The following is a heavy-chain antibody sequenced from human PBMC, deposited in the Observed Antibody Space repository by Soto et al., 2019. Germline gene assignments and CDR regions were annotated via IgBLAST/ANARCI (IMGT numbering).Heavy chain of an antibody. CDR1: GYSFTSYW. CDR3: ARHDSLTTRHYYDSILDY. V-gene: IGHV5-51*01. CDR2: IYPGDSDT. Sequence: GGSLKNSCKGSGYSFTSYWIGWVRQVPGKGLEWMGIIYPGDSDTRYSPSFQGQVTISADKSISTAYLQWSSLKASDTAMYYCARHDSLTTRHYYDSILDYWGQGSLVP. D-gene: IGHD3-22*01. J-gene: IGHJ4*02.